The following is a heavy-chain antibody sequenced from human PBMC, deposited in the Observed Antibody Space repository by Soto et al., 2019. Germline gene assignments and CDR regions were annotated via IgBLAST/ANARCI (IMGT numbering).Heavy chain of an antibody. J-gene: IGHJ5*02. CDR1: GYSISSGYY. V-gene: IGHV4-38-2*02. D-gene: IGHD6-13*01. Sequence: PSETLSLTCAVSGYSISSGYYWGWIRQPPGKGLEWIGSIYHSGSTYYNPSLKSRATISVDTSKNQFSLKLSSVTAADTAVYYCARDSSVSGIARPRGRTATFDPWGQGTLVTVSS. CDR2: IYHSGST. CDR3: ARDSSVSGIARPRGRTATFDP.